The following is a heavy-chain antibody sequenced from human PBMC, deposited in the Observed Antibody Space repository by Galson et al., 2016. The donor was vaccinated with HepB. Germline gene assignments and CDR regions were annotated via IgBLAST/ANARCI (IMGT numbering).Heavy chain of an antibody. CDR2: VSGNGDKT. CDR3: AKARDYPLFWAVEY. J-gene: IGHJ4*02. D-gene: IGHD3/OR15-3a*01. Sequence: SLRLSCAASGFTFSDYAMTWVRQSPGKGLEWVSSVSGNGDKTYYADSVKGRFTISRANPRNTLYLQMDSLRADDTAIYYCAKARDYPLFWAVEYWGPGTLVTVS. V-gene: IGHV3-23*01. CDR1: GFTFSDYA.